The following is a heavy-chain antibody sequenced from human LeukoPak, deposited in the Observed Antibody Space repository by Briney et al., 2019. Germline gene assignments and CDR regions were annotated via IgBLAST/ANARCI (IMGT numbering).Heavy chain of an antibody. Sequence: GASVKVSCKASGYTFTSYYMHWVRQAPGQGLEWMGIINPSGGSTSYAQKFQGRVTMTRNTSISTAYMELSSLRSEDTAVYYCARGRRVVVPAAMVRYWFDPWGQGTLVTVSS. V-gene: IGHV1-46*01. J-gene: IGHJ5*02. CDR3: ARGRRVVVPAAMVRYWFDP. CDR1: GYTFTSYY. D-gene: IGHD2-2*01. CDR2: INPSGGST.